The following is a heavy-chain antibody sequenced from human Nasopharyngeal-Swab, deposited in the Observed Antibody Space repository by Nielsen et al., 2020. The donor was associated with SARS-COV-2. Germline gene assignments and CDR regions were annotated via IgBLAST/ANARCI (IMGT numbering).Heavy chain of an antibody. V-gene: IGHV1-24*01. D-gene: IGHD6-19*01. J-gene: IGHJ4*02. CDR2: DPEDGET. CDR3: ATVYSAVYSSGWYFY. Sequence: DPEDGETIYAQKFQGRVTMTEDTSTDTAYMELSNLRSEDTAVYYCATVYSAVYSSGWYFYWGQGTLVTVSS.